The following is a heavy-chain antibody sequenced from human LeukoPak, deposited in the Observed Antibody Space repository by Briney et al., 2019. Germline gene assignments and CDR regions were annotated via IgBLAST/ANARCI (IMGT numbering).Heavy chain of an antibody. CDR2: ISGSGGST. Sequence: AGGSLRLSCAASGFTFSIYAMSWVRQAPGKGLEWVSAISGSGGSTYYADSVKGRFTISRDNSKNTLYLQMNSLRAEDTAVYYCAKVWQQLVAYFDYWGQGTLVTVSS. V-gene: IGHV3-23*01. D-gene: IGHD6-13*01. CDR1: GFTFSIYA. CDR3: AKVWQQLVAYFDY. J-gene: IGHJ4*02.